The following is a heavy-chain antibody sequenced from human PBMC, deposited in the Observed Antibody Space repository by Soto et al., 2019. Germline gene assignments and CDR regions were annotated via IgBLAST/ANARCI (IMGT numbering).Heavy chain of an antibody. D-gene: IGHD2-2*01. CDR1: GFTFSSYS. Sequence: GESLKISCAASGFTFSSYSMNWVRQAPGKGLEWVSYISSSSSTIYYADSVKGRFTISRDNAKNSLYLQMNSLRAEDTAVYYCARQDLYCSSTSCWIYYWGQGTLVTVSS. V-gene: IGHV3-48*01. J-gene: IGHJ4*02. CDR3: ARQDLYCSSTSCWIYY. CDR2: ISSSSSTI.